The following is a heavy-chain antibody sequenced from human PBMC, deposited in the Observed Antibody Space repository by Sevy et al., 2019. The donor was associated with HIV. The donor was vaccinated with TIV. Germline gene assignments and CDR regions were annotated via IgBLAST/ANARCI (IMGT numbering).Heavy chain of an antibody. J-gene: IGHJ4*02. CDR2: ISYDGSNK. CDR3: ARAGGVYCSSTSCYRLDY. D-gene: IGHD2-2*02. Sequence: GGSLRLSCAASGFTFSSYAMHWVRQAPGKGQEWVAVISYDGSNKYYADSVKGRFTISRDNSKNTLYLQMNSLRAEDTAVYYCARAGGVYCSSTSCYRLDYWGQGTLVTVSS. CDR1: GFTFSSYA. V-gene: IGHV3-30-3*01.